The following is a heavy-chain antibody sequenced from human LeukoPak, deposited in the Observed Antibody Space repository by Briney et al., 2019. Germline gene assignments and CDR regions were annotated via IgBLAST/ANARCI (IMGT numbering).Heavy chain of an antibody. Sequence: ASVTVSCKASGYTFTSYYMHWVRQAPGQGLEWMGWINPNSGGTNYAQKFQGRVTMTRDTSISTAYMELSRLRSDDTAVYYCASSRDGYNLGEPGGYWGQGTLVTVSS. D-gene: IGHD5-24*01. V-gene: IGHV1-2*02. J-gene: IGHJ4*02. CDR1: GYTFTSYY. CDR2: INPNSGGT. CDR3: ASSRDGYNLGEPGGY.